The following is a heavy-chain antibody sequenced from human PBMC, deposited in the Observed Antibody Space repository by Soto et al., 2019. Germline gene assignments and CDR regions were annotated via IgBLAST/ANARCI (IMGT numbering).Heavy chain of an antibody. J-gene: IGHJ6*02. D-gene: IGHD2-21*02. Sequence: QITLKESGPPLVKPTQTLTLTCSVSGFSLNTGGLGVGWIRQPPGKALEWLALIYWDDDKRYSPSLRNRLSISQDTSNILVVVTMTNMDPVDTATYYCIHSRCGGDCLRSYSSHYYYGLDVWGQGTTVTVSS. CDR3: IHSRCGGDCLRSYSSHYYYGLDV. CDR1: GFSLNTGGLG. V-gene: IGHV2-5*02. CDR2: IYWDDDK.